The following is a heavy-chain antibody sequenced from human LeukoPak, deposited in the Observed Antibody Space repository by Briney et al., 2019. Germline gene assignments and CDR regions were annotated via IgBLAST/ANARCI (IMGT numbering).Heavy chain of an antibody. CDR2: MNPNSGNT. V-gene: IGHV1-8*01. J-gene: IGHJ4*02. D-gene: IGHD5-12*01. Sequence: ASVKVSCKASGYTFTSYDINWVRQATGQGLEWMGWMNPNSGNTGYAQKFQGRVTMTRNTSISTAYMELSSLRSEDTAVYYCARDEGGYLPAQFDYWGQGTLVTVSS. CDR3: ARDEGGYLPAQFDY. CDR1: GYTFTSYD.